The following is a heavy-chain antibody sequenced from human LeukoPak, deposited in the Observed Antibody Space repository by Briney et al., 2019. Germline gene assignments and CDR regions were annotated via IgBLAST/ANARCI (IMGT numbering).Heavy chain of an antibody. CDR3: AKTTVQGVLISNLDY. CDR2: VSGSGTST. D-gene: IGHD3-10*02. CDR1: GFTFSSYA. Sequence: GGSLRLSCAASGFTFSSYAMNWVRQAPGKGLEWVSTVSGSGTSTYYADSVKGRFTISRDNSKNTLYLQMNSLRAEDTALYYCAKTTVQGVLISNLDYWGQGTLVTVSP. J-gene: IGHJ4*02. V-gene: IGHV3-23*01.